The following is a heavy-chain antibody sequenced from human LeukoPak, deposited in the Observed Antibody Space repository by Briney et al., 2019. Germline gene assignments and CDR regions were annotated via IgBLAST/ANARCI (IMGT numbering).Heavy chain of an antibody. V-gene: IGHV3-21*01. CDR2: ISSSSSYI. CDR3: ARDPGGNAFDI. CDR1: GFTFNSYS. D-gene: IGHD3-16*01. Sequence: GSLRLSCAASGFTFNSYSMNWVRQAPGKGLEWVSSISSSSSYIYYADSVKGRFTISRDNAKNSLYLQMSSLRAEDTAVYYCARDPGGNAFDIWGQGTMVTVSS. J-gene: IGHJ3*02.